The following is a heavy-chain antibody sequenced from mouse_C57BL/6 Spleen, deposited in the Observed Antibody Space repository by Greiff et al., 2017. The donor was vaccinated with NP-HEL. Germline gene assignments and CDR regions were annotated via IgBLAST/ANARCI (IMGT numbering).Heavy chain of an antibody. J-gene: IGHJ4*01. V-gene: IGHV1-18*01. D-gene: IGHD1-1*01. CDR1: GYTFTDYN. Sequence: LVEPGASVKIPCKASGYTFTDYNMDWVKQSHGKSLEWIGDINPNNGGTIYNQKFKGKATLTVDKSSSTAYMELRSLTSEDTAVYYCARTPYYYGDYYAMDYWGQGTSVTVSS. CDR2: INPNNGGT. CDR3: ARTPYYYGDYYAMDY.